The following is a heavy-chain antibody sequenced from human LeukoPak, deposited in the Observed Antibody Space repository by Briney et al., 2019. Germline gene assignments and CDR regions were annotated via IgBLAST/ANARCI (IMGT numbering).Heavy chain of an antibody. J-gene: IGHJ6*02. CDR3: ARGWVYCSSTSCYMNYYYYGMDV. V-gene: IGHV4-34*01. CDR2: INHSGST. D-gene: IGHD2-2*02. Sequence: PSETLSLTCAVYGGSFSGYYWSWIRQPPGKGLEWIGEINHSGSTNYNPSLKSRVTISVDTSKNQFSLKLSSVTAADTAVYYCARGWVYCSSTSCYMNYYYYGMDVWGQGTTVTVSS. CDR1: GGSFSGYY.